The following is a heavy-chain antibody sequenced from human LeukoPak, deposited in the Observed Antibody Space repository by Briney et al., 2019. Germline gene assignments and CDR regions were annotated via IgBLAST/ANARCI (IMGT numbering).Heavy chain of an antibody. V-gene: IGHV3-23*01. J-gene: IGHJ4*02. CDR3: AKDGGAYCGGYCYSEFDY. CDR1: GFTFSSYA. CDR2: ISGSGGST. D-gene: IGHD2-21*02. Sequence: PGGSLRLSCAASGFTFSSYAMSWVRQAPGKGLEWVSAISGSGGSTYYADSVKGRFTISRDNSKNTLYLQMNSLRAEDTAVYYCAKDGGAYCGGYCYSEFDYWGQGTLVTVSS.